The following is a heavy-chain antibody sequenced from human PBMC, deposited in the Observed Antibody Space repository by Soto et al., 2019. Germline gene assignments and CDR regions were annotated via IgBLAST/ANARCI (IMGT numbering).Heavy chain of an antibody. D-gene: IGHD2-2*02. Sequence: ASVKVSCKASGYTFTSYGISWVRQAPGQGLEWMGWISAYNGNTNYAQKLQGRVTMTTDTSTSTAYMELRSLRSDDTAVYYCARDGRYCSSTSCYTTYFQHWGQGTLVTVSS. CDR1: GYTFTSYG. V-gene: IGHV1-18*01. J-gene: IGHJ1*01. CDR3: ARDGRYCSSTSCYTTYFQH. CDR2: ISAYNGNT.